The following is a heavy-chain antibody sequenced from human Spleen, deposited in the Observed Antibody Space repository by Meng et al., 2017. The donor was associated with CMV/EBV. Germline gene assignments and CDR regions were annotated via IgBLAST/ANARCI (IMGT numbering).Heavy chain of an antibody. CDR3: AGSRGPPVDDVFDL. V-gene: IGHV1-18*01. CDR1: GYTFANYG. J-gene: IGHJ3*01. CDR2: ITAYNGNT. D-gene: IGHD3-9*01. Sequence: ASVKVSCKASGYTFANYGITWVRQAPGQGLEWMGWITAYNGNTNYAQKFQGRVTMTTDTSTNTAYMELRSLRSDDTALYYCAGSRGPPVDDVFDLWGQGTMVTVSS.